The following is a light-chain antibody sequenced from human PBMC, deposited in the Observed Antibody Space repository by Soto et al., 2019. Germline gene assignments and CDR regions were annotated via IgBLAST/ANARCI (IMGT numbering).Light chain of an antibody. V-gene: IGKV2-28*01. CDR3: LQALQTPIT. CDR1: QSLLHSNGNNY. Sequence: DIVMTQSPLSLPVTPGEPASISCRSSQSLLHSNGNNYVDWYLQKPGQAPQLLLYLASNRASGVPDRFSGSGSGPDFTLKISRVEAEDVGVYYCLQALQTPITLGQGTRLEIK. CDR2: LAS. J-gene: IGKJ5*01.